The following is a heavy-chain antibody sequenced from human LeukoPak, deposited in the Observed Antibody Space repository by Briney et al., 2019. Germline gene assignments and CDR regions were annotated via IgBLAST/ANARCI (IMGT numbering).Heavy chain of an antibody. CDR2: INPNTGGT. J-gene: IGHJ4*02. CDR3: ARVDRPYSSSVGY. CDR1: GYTFTGYY. V-gene: IGHV1-2*02. Sequence: GATVKVSCKASGYTFTGYYIHWVRQAPGEGLEWMGWINPNTGGTNYAQKFQGRVTMTRDTSISTAYMELSRLRSDDTAVYYCARVDRPYSSSVGYWGQGTLVTV. D-gene: IGHD6-19*01.